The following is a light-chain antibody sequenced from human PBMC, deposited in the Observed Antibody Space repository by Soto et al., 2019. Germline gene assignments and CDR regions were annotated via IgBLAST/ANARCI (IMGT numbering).Light chain of an antibody. J-gene: IGKJ2*01. Sequence: DIVMTQSASSLAASVGDTVTIPCRASQDIFNWLVWYQQKPGKAPQLLIYSASDLYEGVPSRFSGSGSGTDFSLTISDLQPEDFATYYCQQIKTYPHTFGQGTNLEIK. V-gene: IGKV1D-12*01. CDR1: QDIFNW. CDR3: QQIKTYPHT. CDR2: SAS.